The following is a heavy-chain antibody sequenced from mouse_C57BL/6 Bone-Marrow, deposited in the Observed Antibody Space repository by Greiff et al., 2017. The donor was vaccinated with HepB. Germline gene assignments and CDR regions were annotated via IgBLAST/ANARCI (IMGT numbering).Heavy chain of an antibody. D-gene: IGHD1-1*01. CDR2: ISDGGSYT. Sequence: DVKLQESGGGLVKPGGSLKLSCAASGFTFSSYAMSWVRQTPEKRLEWVATISDGGSYTYYPDNVKGRFTISRDNAKNNLYLQMSHLKSEDTAMYYCARDHYGSSYPFAYWGQGTLVTVSA. CDR3: ARDHYGSSYPFAY. J-gene: IGHJ3*01. V-gene: IGHV5-4*01. CDR1: GFTFSSYA.